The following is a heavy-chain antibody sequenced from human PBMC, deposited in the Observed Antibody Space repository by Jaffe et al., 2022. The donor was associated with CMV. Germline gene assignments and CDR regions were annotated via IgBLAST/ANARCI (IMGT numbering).Heavy chain of an antibody. CDR3: ARGLGESDLGFDY. CDR2: IIPVHATA. J-gene: IGHJ4*02. D-gene: IGHD2-21*01. V-gene: IGHV1-69*01. Sequence: QLQLVQSGAEVKQPGSSVRVSCTASGGSFSTYAITWLRQAPGQGLEWMGGIIPVHATANYAQNFQGRLMITADESTSTAYMELSRLRSEDTAVYYCARGLGESDLGFDYWGRGTLVTVSS. CDR1: GGSFSTYA.